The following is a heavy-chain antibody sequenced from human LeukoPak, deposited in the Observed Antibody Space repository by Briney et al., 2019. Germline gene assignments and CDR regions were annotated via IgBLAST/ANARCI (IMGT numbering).Heavy chain of an antibody. D-gene: IGHD6-19*01. Sequence: PSETLSLTCIVSGVSISSDNYWGWIRQSPGKGLELIGSVHFSGATHYNPSLKSRVAITLDTSKNQFSLKLNSVTAAVTAIYYCAKHRMWLVGLESWGQGTLVTVSS. J-gene: IGHJ1*01. CDR2: VHFSGAT. CDR1: GVSISSDNY. CDR3: AKHRMWLVGLES. V-gene: IGHV4-39*01.